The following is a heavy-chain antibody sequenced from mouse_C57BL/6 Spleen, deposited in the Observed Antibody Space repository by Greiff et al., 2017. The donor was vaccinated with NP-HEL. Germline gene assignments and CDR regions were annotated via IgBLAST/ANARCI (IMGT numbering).Heavy chain of an antibody. CDR2: IRSKSNNYAT. CDR3: VRATGHYWYFDV. Sequence: EVQLVESGGGLVQPKGSLKLSCAASGFSFNTYAMNWVRQAPGKGLEWVARIRSKSNNYATYYADSVKDRFTISRDDSESMLYLQMNNLKTEDTAMYYCVRATGHYWYFDVWGTGTTVTVSS. J-gene: IGHJ1*03. V-gene: IGHV10-1*01. D-gene: IGHD4-1*01. CDR1: GFSFNTYA.